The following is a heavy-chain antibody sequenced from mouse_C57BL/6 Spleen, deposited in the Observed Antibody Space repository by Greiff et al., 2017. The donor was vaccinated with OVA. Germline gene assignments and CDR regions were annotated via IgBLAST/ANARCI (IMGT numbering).Heavy chain of an antibody. CDR2: IYPSDSET. CDR3: ARGSSLDY. Sequence: QVQLQQPGAELVRPGSSVKLSCKASGYTFTSYWMDWVKQRPGQGLEWIGNIYPSDSETHYNQKFKDKATLTVDKSSSTAYMQLSSLTSEDSAVYYCARGSSLDYWGQGTTLTVSS. D-gene: IGHD1-1*01. J-gene: IGHJ2*01. V-gene: IGHV1-61*01. CDR1: GYTFTSYW.